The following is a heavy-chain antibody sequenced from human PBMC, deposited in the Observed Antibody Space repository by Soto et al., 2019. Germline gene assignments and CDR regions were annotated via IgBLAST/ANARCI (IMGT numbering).Heavy chain of an antibody. J-gene: IGHJ4*02. CDR1: GYTFTSYA. D-gene: IGHD3-3*02. V-gene: IGHV1-3*01. CDR3: ARDLEMDIFGFDY. CDR2: INAGNGNT. Sequence: ASVKVSCKASGYTFTSYAMHWVRQAPGQRLEWMGWINAGNGNTKYSQKFQGRVTITRDTSASTAYMELSSLRSEDTAVYYCARDLEMDIFGFDYWGQGTLVTVSS.